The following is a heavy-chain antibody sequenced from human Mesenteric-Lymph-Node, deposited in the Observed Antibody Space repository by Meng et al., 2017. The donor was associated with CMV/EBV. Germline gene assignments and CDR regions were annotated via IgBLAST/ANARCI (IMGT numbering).Heavy chain of an antibody. CDR1: GFTFSDYY. V-gene: IGHV3-11*03. CDR2: ISPSSSDT. J-gene: IGHJ4*02. CDR3: ARSSRILTGYSPFDY. Sequence: ASGFTFSDYYMTWIRQAPGKGLEWVSYISPSSSDTHYADSVKGRFTISRDNAKSSLFLQMNSLRAEDTALYYCARSSRILTGYSPFDYWGQGTLVTVSS. D-gene: IGHD3-9*01.